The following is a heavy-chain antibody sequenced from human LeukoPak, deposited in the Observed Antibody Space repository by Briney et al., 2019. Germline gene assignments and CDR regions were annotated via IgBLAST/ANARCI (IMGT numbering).Heavy chain of an antibody. Sequence: SETLSLTCNVSGGSITSYYWNWIRQSPGKGLEWIGYIYYTGSTKSSPSLKSRLTIPLDTSKKHSSLKLSSVTAADTAIYYCASSYFYDGNRYFDYWGQGALVTVSS. CDR2: IYYTGST. CDR1: GGSITSYY. D-gene: IGHD3-22*01. CDR3: ASSYFYDGNRYFDY. V-gene: IGHV4-59*08. J-gene: IGHJ4*02.